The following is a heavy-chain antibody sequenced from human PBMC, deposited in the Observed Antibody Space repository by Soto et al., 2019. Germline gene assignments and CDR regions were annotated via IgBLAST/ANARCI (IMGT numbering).Heavy chain of an antibody. Sequence: QVQLVQSGAEVKKPGSSVKVSCKASGGTFSSYAISWVRQAPGQGLEWMGGIIPIFGTANYAQKFQGRVTITADESTSIAYMELSSLRSEDTAVYYCAREGPWYCSSTSCYSMFYYGMDVWGQGTTVTVSS. CDR3: AREGPWYCSSTSCYSMFYYGMDV. CDR2: IIPIFGTA. D-gene: IGHD2-2*01. J-gene: IGHJ6*02. CDR1: GGTFSSYA. V-gene: IGHV1-69*01.